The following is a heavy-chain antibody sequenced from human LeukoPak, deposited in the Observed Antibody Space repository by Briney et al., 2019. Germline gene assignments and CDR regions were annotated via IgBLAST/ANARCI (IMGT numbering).Heavy chain of an antibody. V-gene: IGHV4-59*08. CDR1: GNSIRSYY. J-gene: IGHJ4*02. CDR2: IYYSGTT. CDR3: ARQSGGLDS. Sequence: SETLSLTCTVSGNSIRSYYLNWIRQPPGKGLEWIGYIYYSGTTSYNPSLRSRVTISVDMSKNQFSLRLTSVTAADTAVYYCARQSGGLDSWGQGTLVTVSS. D-gene: IGHD3-10*01.